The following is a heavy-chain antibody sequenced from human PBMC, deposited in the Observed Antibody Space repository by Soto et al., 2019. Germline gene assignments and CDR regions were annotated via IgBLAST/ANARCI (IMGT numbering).Heavy chain of an antibody. CDR1: GGTFSSSG. D-gene: IGHD1-1*01. CDR2: IIPLSGTS. Sequence: QVQLVPSGAEVRKPGSSVKVSCKASGGTFSSSGINWVRQAPGQGLEWIGGIIPLSGTSSHAQKFQGRVTITADESTGTVNMELGRLTSHDTAVYYCATSRDTTGYFDHWGQGTLVTVSS. V-gene: IGHV1-69*01. CDR3: ATSRDTTGYFDH. J-gene: IGHJ4*02.